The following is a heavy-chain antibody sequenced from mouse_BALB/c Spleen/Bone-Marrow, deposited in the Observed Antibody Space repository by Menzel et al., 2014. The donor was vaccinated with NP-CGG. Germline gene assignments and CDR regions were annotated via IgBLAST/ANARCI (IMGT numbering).Heavy chain of an antibody. V-gene: IGHV1-18*01. Sequence: EVKLVESGPELVKPGASVKISCKTSGYTFTDYTIHWVKQSQGKSLEWIGRVNPNIGGSNNNQKFKDKAALTVDKSSSTAYMELRSLTSDDSAVYYCARGRWYYWGQGTTPTVSS. CDR1: GYTFTDYT. CDR2: VNPNIGGS. D-gene: IGHD2-3*01. J-gene: IGHJ2*01. CDR3: ARGRWYY.